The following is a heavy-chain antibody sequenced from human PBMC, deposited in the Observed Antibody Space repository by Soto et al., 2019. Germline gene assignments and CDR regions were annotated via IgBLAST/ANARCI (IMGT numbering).Heavy chain of an antibody. CDR2: VYHSGTT. CDR3: ATLPPRIVVVVLPIPS. J-gene: IGHJ4*02. CDR1: GGSISSTNW. Sequence: QVQLQQSGPRLARPSGTLSLTCVVSGGSISSTNWWTWVRQTPGKGLEWMGEVYHSGTTTYNPSLKNRVTISLEDSNNQFSLNLKSVTPADTAVYYCATLPPRIVVVVLPIPSWGQGTLVTVSS. D-gene: IGHD2-15*01. V-gene: IGHV4-4*02.